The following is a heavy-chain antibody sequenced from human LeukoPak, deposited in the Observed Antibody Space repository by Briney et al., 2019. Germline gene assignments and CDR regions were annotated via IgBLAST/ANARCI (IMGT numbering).Heavy chain of an antibody. D-gene: IGHD5-18*01. Sequence: ASVKVSCKASGYTFTGYYMHWVRQAPGQGLEWVGWINPNSGGTNYAQKFQGRVTMTRDTSISTAYMELSRLRSDDTAVYYCARDHTAMANWFDPWGQGTLVTVSS. CDR3: ARDHTAMANWFDP. CDR2: INPNSGGT. CDR1: GYTFTGYY. V-gene: IGHV1-2*02. J-gene: IGHJ5*02.